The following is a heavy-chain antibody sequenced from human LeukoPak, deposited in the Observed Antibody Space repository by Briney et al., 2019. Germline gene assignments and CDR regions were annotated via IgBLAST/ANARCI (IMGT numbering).Heavy chain of an antibody. J-gene: IGHJ4*02. CDR2: ISYDGSNK. CDR3: AKGGERFVRYSFDY. D-gene: IGHD3-16*01. Sequence: GGSLRLSCAASGFTFSSYGMHWVRQAPGKGLEWVAVISYDGSNKYYADSVKGRFTISRDNSKNTLYLQMNSLRAEDTAVYYCAKGGERFVRYSFDYWGQGTLVTVSS. V-gene: IGHV3-30*18. CDR1: GFTFSSYG.